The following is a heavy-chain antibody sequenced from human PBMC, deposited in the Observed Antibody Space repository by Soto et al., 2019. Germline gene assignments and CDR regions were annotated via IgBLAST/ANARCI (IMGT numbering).Heavy chain of an antibody. D-gene: IGHD6-13*01. CDR1: GFTFSDYY. Sequence: QVQLVESGGGLVKPGGSLRLSCAVSGFTFSDYYMTWIRQAPGKGLEWVSYISSSTSHTNYADSGKGRFTISRDNAKNSLFLQMNSLRAEDTAVYYCARGRGAAADYFDFWGQGTLVTVSS. V-gene: IGHV3-11*05. J-gene: IGHJ4*02. CDR2: ISSSTSHT. CDR3: ARGRGAAADYFDF.